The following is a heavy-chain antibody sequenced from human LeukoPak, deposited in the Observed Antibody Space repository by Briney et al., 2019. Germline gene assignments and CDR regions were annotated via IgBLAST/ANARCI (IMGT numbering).Heavy chain of an antibody. CDR3: ARAVAYSGSYVLDY. CDR1: GGSISSSSYY. V-gene: IGHV4-39*07. Sequence: SETLSLTCTVSGGSISSSSYYWGWIRQPPGKGLEWIGSIYYSGSTNYNPSLKSRVTISVNKSKNQFSLKLSSVTAAYTAVYYCARAVAYSGSYVLDYWGQGTLVTVSS. J-gene: IGHJ4*02. CDR2: IYYSGST. D-gene: IGHD1-26*01.